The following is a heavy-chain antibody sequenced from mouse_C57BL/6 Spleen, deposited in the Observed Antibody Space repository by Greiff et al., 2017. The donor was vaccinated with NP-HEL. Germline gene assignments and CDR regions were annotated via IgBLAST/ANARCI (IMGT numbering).Heavy chain of an antibody. J-gene: IGHJ3*01. D-gene: IGHD2-4*01. V-gene: IGHV1-15*01. CDR2: IDPETGGT. Sequence: QVQLQQPGAELVRPGASVTLSCKASGYTFTDYEMHWVKQTPVHGLEWIGAIDPETGGTAYNQKFKGKAILTADKSSSTAYMELRSLTSEDSAVYYCTRENDYPFAYWGQGTLVTVSA. CDR3: TRENDYPFAY. CDR1: GYTFTDYE.